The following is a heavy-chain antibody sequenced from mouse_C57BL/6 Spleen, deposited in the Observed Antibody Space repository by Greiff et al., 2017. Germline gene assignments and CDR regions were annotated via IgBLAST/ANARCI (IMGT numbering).Heavy chain of an antibody. Sequence: VQLQQSGPGLVAPSQSLSITCTVSGFSLTSYGVHWVRQPPGKGLEWLVVIWSDGSTTYNSALKSRLSISKDNSKSQVFLKMNSLQTDDTAMYYCARQGYGSSPWYFDVWGTGTTVTVSS. D-gene: IGHD1-1*01. CDR3: ARQGYGSSPWYFDV. CDR1: GFSLTSYG. V-gene: IGHV2-6-1*01. CDR2: IWSDGST. J-gene: IGHJ1*03.